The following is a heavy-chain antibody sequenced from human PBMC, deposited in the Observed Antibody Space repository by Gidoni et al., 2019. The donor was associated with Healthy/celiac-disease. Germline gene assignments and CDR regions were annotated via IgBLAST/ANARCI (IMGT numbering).Heavy chain of an antibody. CDR2: ISSSSSTI. CDR3: ARVQSSGWYGNWFDP. CDR1: GFTFSSYS. Sequence: EVQLVESGGGLVQPGGSLRLSCAASGFTFSSYSMNWVRQAPGKGLEWVSYISSSSSTIYYADSVKGRFTISRDNAKNSLYLQMNSLRDEDTAVYYCARVQSSGWYGNWFDPWGQGTLVTVSS. V-gene: IGHV3-48*02. J-gene: IGHJ5*02. D-gene: IGHD6-19*01.